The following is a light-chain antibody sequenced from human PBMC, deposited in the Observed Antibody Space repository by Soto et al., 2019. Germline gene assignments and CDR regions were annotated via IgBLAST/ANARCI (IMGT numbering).Light chain of an antibody. CDR3: CSYAGSSTWV. V-gene: IGLV2-23*01. J-gene: IGLJ3*02. Sequence: QSALTQPASVSGSPGQSITISCTGTRTNIGSYNLVSWYQQHPGKAPKLMIYEDSKRPSGVSHRFSGSKSGNTASLTISGLQAEDEADFYCCSYAGSSTWVFGGGTKLTVL. CDR2: EDS. CDR1: RTNIGSYNL.